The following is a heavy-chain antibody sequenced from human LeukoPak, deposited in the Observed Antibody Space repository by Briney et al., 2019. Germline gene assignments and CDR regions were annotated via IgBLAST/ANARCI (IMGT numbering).Heavy chain of an antibody. J-gene: IGHJ4*02. V-gene: IGHV4-61*02. Sequence: PSETLSLTCTVSGGSISSGSYYWSWIRQPAGKGLEWIGRIYTSGSTNYNPSLKSRVTISVDTSKNQFSLKLSSVTAADTAVYYCARDPGRRYGGAYYFDYWGQGTLVTVPS. CDR3: ARDPGRRYGGAYYFDY. CDR1: GGSISSGSYY. D-gene: IGHD3-16*01. CDR2: IYTSGST.